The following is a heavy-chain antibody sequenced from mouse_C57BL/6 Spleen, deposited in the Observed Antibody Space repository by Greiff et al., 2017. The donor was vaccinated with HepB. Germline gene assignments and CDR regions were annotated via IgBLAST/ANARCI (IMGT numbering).Heavy chain of an antibody. V-gene: IGHV1-26*01. CDR3: ARGGYYGSRYYFDY. CDR2: INPNNGGT. CDR1: GYTFTDYY. D-gene: IGHD1-1*01. J-gene: IGHJ2*01. Sequence: EVQLQQSGPELVKPGASVKISCKASGYTFTDYYMNWVKQSHGKSLEWIGDINPNNGGTSYNQKFKGKATLTVDKSSSTAYMELRSLTSEDSAVYYCARGGYYGSRYYFDYWGQGTTLTVSS.